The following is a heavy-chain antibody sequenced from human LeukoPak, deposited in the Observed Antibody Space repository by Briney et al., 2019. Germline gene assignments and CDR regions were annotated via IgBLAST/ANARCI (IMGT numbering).Heavy chain of an antibody. D-gene: IGHD3-3*01. J-gene: IGHJ5*02. CDR1: GYSISSGYY. Sequence: PSETLSLTCAVSGYSISSGYYWGWIRPPPGKGLEWNGSIYRSGSTYYNPSLKSRVTISVDTSKNQFSLKLSSVTAADTAVYYCARDAGYDFWSGCHQGWFDPWGQGTLVTVSS. CDR2: IYRSGST. V-gene: IGHV4-38-2*02. CDR3: ARDAGYDFWSGCHQGWFDP.